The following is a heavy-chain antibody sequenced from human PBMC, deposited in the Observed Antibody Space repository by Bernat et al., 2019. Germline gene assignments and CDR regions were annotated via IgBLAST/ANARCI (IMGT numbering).Heavy chain of an antibody. V-gene: IGHV3-23*01. CDR2: LSHTDGAA. CDR1: GFTLSSSA. J-gene: IGHJ3*01. CDR3: ARRGGDRGWGAFDF. D-gene: IGHD2-21*01. Sequence: EVQLLDSGGGLVQPGGSPRLSCVASGFTLSSSAVSWVRQAPGMGPEWVSSLSHTDGAAYYADSVKGRFTISRDISSNTLYLQMNSLRAEDTAIYYCARRGGDRGWGAFDFWGQGTMVSVSS.